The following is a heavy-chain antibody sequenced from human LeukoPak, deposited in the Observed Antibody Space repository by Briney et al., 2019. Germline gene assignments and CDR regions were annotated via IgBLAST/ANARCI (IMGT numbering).Heavy chain of an antibody. CDR3: AKSGYNRFDY. Sequence: GGSLRLSCAASGFTFSSYAMSWVRQAPGKGLEWVSAISGSGGSTYYADSVKGRFTISRDNSKNALYLQMNSLIAEDTAVYYCAKSGYNRFDYWGQGTRVTVSS. V-gene: IGHV3-23*01. J-gene: IGHJ4*02. CDR1: GFTFSSYA. D-gene: IGHD5-24*01. CDR2: ISGSGGST.